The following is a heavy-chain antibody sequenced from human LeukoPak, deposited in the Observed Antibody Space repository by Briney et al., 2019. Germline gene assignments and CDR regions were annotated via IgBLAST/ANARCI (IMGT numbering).Heavy chain of an antibody. CDR3: ARSPRITMVRGVNTGDY. CDR1: GGSFSGYY. D-gene: IGHD3-10*01. CDR2: NNHSGST. V-gene: IGHV4-34*01. Sequence: PSETLSLTCAAYGGSFSGYYWSWIRQPPGKGLEWIGENNHSGSTNYNPSLKSRVTISVDTSKNQFSLKLSSVTAADTAVYYCARSPRITMVRGVNTGDYWGQGTLVTVSS. J-gene: IGHJ4*02.